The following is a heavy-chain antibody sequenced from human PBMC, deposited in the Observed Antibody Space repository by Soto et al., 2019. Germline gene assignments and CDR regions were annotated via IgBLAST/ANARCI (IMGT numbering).Heavy chain of an antibody. CDR3: ARHYDILTGNTPNCFDP. CDR1: GGSISSYY. D-gene: IGHD3-9*01. J-gene: IGHJ5*02. Sequence: PSETLSLTCTVSGGSISSYYWSWIRQPPGKGLEWIGYIYYSGSTNYNPSLKSRVTISVDTSKNQFSLKLSSVTAADTAVYYCARHYDILTGNTPNCFDPCGQGPLVTVSS. CDR2: IYYSGST. V-gene: IGHV4-59*08.